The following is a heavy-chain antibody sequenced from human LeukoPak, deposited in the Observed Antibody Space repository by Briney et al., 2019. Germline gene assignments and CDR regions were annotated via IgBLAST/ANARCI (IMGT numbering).Heavy chain of an antibody. CDR2: IYYSGST. CDR1: GGSISSRNCY. D-gene: IGHD6-19*01. J-gene: IGHJ4*02. CDR3: ASGGIAVAGTADY. Sequence: SETLSLTCNVSGGSISSRNCYWGCIRQPPGKGLECIGSIYYSGSTYYNPSLKSRVTISVDTSKNQFSLKLSSVTAADTAVYYCASGGIAVAGTADYWGQGTLVTVSS. V-gene: IGHV4-39*07.